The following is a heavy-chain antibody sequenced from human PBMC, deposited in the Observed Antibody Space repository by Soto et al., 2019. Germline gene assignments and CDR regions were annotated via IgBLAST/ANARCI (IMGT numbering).Heavy chain of an antibody. Sequence: QITLNESGPTVVRPTETLTLTCRFAGFSLTTSGVGVGWIRQSPGKAPEWLALIYWDDDKRYSASLKSRLTTTKDTSKIHVVLTVSDSDPTDTATYYCAHRVLRTVFGLVTTTAIYFDFWGQGTPVAVSS. V-gene: IGHV2-5*02. J-gene: IGHJ4*02. CDR1: GFSLTTSGVG. CDR2: IYWDDDK. CDR3: AHRVLRTVFGLVTTTAIYFDF. D-gene: IGHD3-3*01.